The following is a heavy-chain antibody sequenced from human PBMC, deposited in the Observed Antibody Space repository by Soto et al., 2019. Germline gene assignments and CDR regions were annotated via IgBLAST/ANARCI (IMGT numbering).Heavy chain of an antibody. CDR3: AADNGSSGWTGVYYYYGMDV. V-gene: IGHV1-58*01. Sequence: SVKVPCKASGFTFTSSAVQWVRQARGQRLEWIGWIVVGSGNTNYAQKFQGRVTITRDMSTSTAYMELSSLRSEDTAVYYCAADNGSSGWTGVYYYYGMDVWGQGTTVTVSS. D-gene: IGHD6-19*01. J-gene: IGHJ6*02. CDR1: GFTFTSSA. CDR2: IVVGSGNT.